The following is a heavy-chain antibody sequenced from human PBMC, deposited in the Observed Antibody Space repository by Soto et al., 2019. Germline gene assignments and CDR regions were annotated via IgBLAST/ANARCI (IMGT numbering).Heavy chain of an antibody. Sequence: SETLSLTCTVSGGSISSGGYYWSWIRQHPGKGLEWTGYIYYSGSTYYNPSLKSRVTISVDTSKNQFSLKLSSVTAADTAVYYCARDEPAAGIDYRGQGTLVTVSS. J-gene: IGHJ4*02. CDR3: ARDEPAAGIDY. D-gene: IGHD2-2*01. CDR1: GGSISSGGYY. V-gene: IGHV4-31*03. CDR2: IYYSGST.